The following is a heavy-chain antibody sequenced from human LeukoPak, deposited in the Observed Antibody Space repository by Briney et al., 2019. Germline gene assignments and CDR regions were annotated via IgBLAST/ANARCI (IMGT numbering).Heavy chain of an antibody. D-gene: IGHD3-22*01. CDR3: VRLRRNSDGSGYYYFYNY. Sequence: GGSLRLSCAASGFTFSDYSINWVRQAPGKGLEWVSSINPTSTSIYYADAVKGRFTISRDNAKSSLYPQMNSLRAEDTARYYCVRLRRNSDGSGYYYFYNYWGQGIQVTVSS. CDR1: GFTFSDYS. V-gene: IGHV3-21*01. J-gene: IGHJ4*02. CDR2: INPTSTSI.